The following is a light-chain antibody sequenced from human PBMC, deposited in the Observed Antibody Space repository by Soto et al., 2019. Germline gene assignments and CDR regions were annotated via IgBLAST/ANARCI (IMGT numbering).Light chain of an antibody. Sequence: AIQMTQSPSYLSASLGDRVTLSCRASQGIGNALGWYQQRPGKPTKVLIYGASNLQSGVPPSFSGSGSGTDFTLTISSLQSEDFAFYYCQQYNNWTFGQGTKVDIK. CDR1: QGIGNA. CDR3: QQYNNWT. CDR2: GAS. J-gene: IGKJ1*01. V-gene: IGKV1-6*01.